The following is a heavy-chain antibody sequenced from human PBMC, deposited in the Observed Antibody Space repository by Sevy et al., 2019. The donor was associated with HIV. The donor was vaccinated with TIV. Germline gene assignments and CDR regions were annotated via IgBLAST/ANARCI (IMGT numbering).Heavy chain of an antibody. D-gene: IGHD3-22*01. CDR1: GFTFSSYA. CDR3: AKLEAAADSSGYYSTIYYFDY. J-gene: IGHJ4*02. CDR2: ISGSGGST. V-gene: IGHV3-23*01. Sequence: GGSLRLSCAASGFTFSSYAMSWVRQAPGKGLEWVSAISGSGGSTYYADSVKGWFTISRDNSKNTLYLQMNSLRAEDTAVYYCAKLEAAADSSGYYSTIYYFDYWGQGTLVTVSS.